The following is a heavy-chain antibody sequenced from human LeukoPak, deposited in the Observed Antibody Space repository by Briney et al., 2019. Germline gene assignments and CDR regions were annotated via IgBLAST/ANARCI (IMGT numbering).Heavy chain of an antibody. J-gene: IGHJ3*02. Sequence: SETLSLTCAVYGGSFSGYYWSWIRQPPGKGLEWIGEINHSGSTNYNPSLKSRVTISVDTSKNQFSLKLSSVTAAGTAVYYCALTGDAFDIWGQGTMVTVSS. D-gene: IGHD1-14*01. CDR1: GGSFSGYY. V-gene: IGHV4-34*01. CDR2: INHSGST. CDR3: ALTGDAFDI.